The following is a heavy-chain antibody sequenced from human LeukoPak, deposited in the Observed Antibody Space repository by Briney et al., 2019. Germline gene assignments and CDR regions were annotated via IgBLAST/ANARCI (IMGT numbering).Heavy chain of an antibody. Sequence: GGPLRSSCAASGLTFSSYAMPGGRKAPGKGLRWVAVISYDGSNKYYADSVKGRFTISRDNSKNTLYLQMNSLRAEDTAVYYCANSERVVAATLDYWGQGTLVTVSS. J-gene: IGHJ4*02. CDR3: ANSERVVAATLDY. CDR2: ISYDGSNK. V-gene: IGHV3-30*04. D-gene: IGHD2-15*01. CDR1: GLTFSSYA.